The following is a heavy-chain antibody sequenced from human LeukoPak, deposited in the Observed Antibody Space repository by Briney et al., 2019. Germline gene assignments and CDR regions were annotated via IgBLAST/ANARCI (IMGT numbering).Heavy chain of an antibody. Sequence: GGSLRLSCAASGFTFANAWMSWVRQAPGKGLEWVGRIQSKIDGGSTDYAAPVKGRFSISRDDSKNTVFLQMNSLKTEDTGVYYCATVVWFGELLGYWGQGVLVSVSS. D-gene: IGHD3-10*01. CDR3: ATVVWFGELLGY. CDR1: GFTFANAW. V-gene: IGHV3-15*01. CDR2: IQSKIDGGST. J-gene: IGHJ4*02.